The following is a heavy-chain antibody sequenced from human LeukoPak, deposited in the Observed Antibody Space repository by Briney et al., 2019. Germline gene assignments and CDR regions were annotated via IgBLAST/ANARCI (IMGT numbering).Heavy chain of an antibody. V-gene: IGHV3-53*01. D-gene: IGHD6-19*01. CDR2: IRPSGDNT. CDR1: GFTVSSNY. Sequence: PGGSLRLSCAASGFTVSSNYMSWVRQAPGRGLEWVSSIRPSGDNTYYGDSVKGRFTISRDNSKNTVYLQMNNMRVDDTAVYYCACVAGWHWFDPWGQGTLVTVSS. J-gene: IGHJ5*02. CDR3: ACVAGWHWFDP.